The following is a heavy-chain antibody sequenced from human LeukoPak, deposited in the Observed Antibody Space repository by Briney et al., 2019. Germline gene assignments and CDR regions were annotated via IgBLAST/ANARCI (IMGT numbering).Heavy chain of an antibody. Sequence: GGSLRLSCAASGFTFSSYGLHWVRQAPGKGLEWVAVIWYDRSKRYYAESVKGRVTISRDDSKNTLYLQMNSLRAEDTAVYYCARDGKGFGEFLSWGQGTLVTVSS. CDR1: GFTFSSYG. J-gene: IGHJ5*02. CDR2: IWYDRSKR. D-gene: IGHD3-10*01. CDR3: ARDGKGFGEFLS. V-gene: IGHV3-33*01.